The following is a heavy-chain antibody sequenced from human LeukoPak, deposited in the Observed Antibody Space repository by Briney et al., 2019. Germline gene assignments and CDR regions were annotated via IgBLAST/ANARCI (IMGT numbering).Heavy chain of an antibody. CDR1: GGTFSSYD. CDR2: IMPISGTA. CDR3: ASGRTDIVVVPATLRNYYFDY. V-gene: IGHV1-69*06. J-gene: IGHJ4*02. Sequence: ASVKVSCKASGGTFSSYDISWVRQAPGQGLEWMGGIMPISGTANYAQKFQGRVTITADKPTNTAYMELSSLRSEDTAVYYCASGRTDIVVVPATLRNYYFDYWGQGTLVAVSS. D-gene: IGHD2-2*01.